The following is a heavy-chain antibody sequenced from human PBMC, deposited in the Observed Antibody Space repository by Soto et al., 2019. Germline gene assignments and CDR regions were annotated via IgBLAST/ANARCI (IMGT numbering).Heavy chain of an antibody. D-gene: IGHD3-10*01. Sequence: KQSQTLSLTCAISGDSVSSNSAAWNWIRQSPSRGLEWLGRTYYRTKGYNDYAVSVKSRITINPDTSKNQFSLQLNSVTPEDTAVYYCARDKASQFGELTPSFDYWGQGTLVTVSS. CDR1: GDSVSSNSAA. CDR2: TYYRTKGYN. V-gene: IGHV6-1*01. CDR3: ARDKASQFGELTPSFDY. J-gene: IGHJ4*02.